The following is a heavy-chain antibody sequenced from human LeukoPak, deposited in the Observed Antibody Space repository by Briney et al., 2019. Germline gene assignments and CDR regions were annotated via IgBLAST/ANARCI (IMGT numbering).Heavy chain of an antibody. Sequence: PGGSQRLSCAASGLTFSDYYMSWIRQAPGKGLEWVSYISSSSSYTNYTESLKSGFSTSTDNAKNSLYLQKNSVRAEDTAVYYCASSLRISGWSNYFDPWGQGTLVTVSS. CDR3: ASSLRISGWSNYFDP. CDR1: GLTFSDYY. V-gene: IGHV3-11*06. J-gene: IGHJ4*02. CDR2: ISSSSSYT. D-gene: IGHD6-19*01.